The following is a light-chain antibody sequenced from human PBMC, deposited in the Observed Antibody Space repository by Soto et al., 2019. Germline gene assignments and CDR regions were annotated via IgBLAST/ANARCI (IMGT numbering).Light chain of an antibody. Sequence: QSALTQPASVSGSPGQSITISCTGTSSDIDAYNYVSWYQQHPGKAPKLMIYDVSNRPSGISNRFSGSKSGNAASLTISGLQAEDEADYYCGSYTTSSNYVFGTGTKVTVL. J-gene: IGLJ1*01. CDR2: DVS. CDR3: GSYTTSSNYV. V-gene: IGLV2-14*01. CDR1: SSDIDAYNY.